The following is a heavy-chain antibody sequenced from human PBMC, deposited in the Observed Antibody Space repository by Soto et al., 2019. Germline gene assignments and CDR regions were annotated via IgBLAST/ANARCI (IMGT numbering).Heavy chain of an antibody. CDR2: ISYDGSNK. D-gene: IGHD6-6*01. J-gene: IGHJ6*02. CDR1: GFTFSSYA. CDR3: ARGSSSGYYYDYGMDV. V-gene: IGHV3-30-3*01. Sequence: QVQLVESGGGVVQPGRSLRLSCAASGFTFSSYAMHWVRQAPGKGLEWVAVISYDGSNKYYADSVKGRFTISRDNSKNTLYLQMNSLRAEDTAVYYCARGSSSGYYYDYGMDVWGQGTTVTVSS.